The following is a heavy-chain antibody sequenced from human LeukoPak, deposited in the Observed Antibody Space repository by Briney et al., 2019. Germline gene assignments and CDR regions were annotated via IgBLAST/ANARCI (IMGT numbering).Heavy chain of an antibody. CDR2: IYYSGST. CDR1: GGSISSYY. CDR3: ARAGYCSGGSCYSVGYGDYYFDY. D-gene: IGHD2-15*01. Sequence: SETLSLTCTVSGGSISSYYWCWIRKPPGPGLELIGYIYYSGSTNYNPSLKSRVTISVDTSKNQFSLKLSSVTAADTAVYYCARAGYCSGGSCYSVGYGDYYFDYWGQGTLVTVSS. V-gene: IGHV4-59*01. J-gene: IGHJ4*02.